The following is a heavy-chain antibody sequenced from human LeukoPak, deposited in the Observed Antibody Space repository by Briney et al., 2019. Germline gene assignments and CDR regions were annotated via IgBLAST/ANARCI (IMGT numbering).Heavy chain of an antibody. CDR1: GFTFSSYG. Sequence: GGSLRLSCAASGFTFSSYGMHWVRQAPGKGLEWVAVISYDGSNKYYADSVKGRFTISRDNAKNSLYLQMNSLRAEDTAVYYCARGGVGYCSSTSCYEYFDYWGQGTLVTVSS. J-gene: IGHJ4*02. D-gene: IGHD2-2*01. CDR3: ARGGVGYCSSTSCYEYFDY. V-gene: IGHV3-30*03. CDR2: ISYDGSNK.